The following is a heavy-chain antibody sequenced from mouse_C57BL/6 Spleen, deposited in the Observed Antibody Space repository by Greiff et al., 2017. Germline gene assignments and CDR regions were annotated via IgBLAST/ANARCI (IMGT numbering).Heavy chain of an antibody. J-gene: IGHJ4*01. CDR1: GYTFTSYW. CDR3: TRRTTVEIYAMDY. CDR2: IYPGNSDT. D-gene: IGHD1-1*01. Sequence: VHVKQSGTVLARPGASVKMSCKTSGYTFTSYWMHWVKQRPGQGLEWIGAIYPGNSDTSYNQKFKGKAKLTAVTSASTAYMELSSLTNEDSAVYYCTRRTTVEIYAMDYWGQGTSVTVSS. V-gene: IGHV1-5*01.